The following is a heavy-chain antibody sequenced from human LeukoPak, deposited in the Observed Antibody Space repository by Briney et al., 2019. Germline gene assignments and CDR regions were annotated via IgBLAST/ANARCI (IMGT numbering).Heavy chain of an antibody. CDR1: GFTFSNYG. D-gene: IGHD3-10*01. J-gene: IGHJ4*02. CDR2: ISHDGSKK. V-gene: IGHV3-30*04. Sequence: PGGSLRLSCAASGFTFSNYGMHWVRQAPGKGLEWVAVISHDGSKKYYVDPVKGRFTISRDNSKNTLCLQMDSLRAEDTAVYYCSGEMPADFWGQGTLVSVSS. CDR3: SGEMPADF.